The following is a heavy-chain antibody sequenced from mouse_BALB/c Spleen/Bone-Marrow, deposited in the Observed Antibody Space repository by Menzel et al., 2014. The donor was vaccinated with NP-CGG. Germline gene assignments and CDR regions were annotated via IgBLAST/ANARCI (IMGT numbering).Heavy chain of an antibody. CDR2: IDPANGNT. D-gene: IGHD4-1*01. Sequence: EVQLQQSGAELVKPGASVKLSCTASILNIKDTYMHWVKQRPEQGLEWIGRIDPANGNTKYDPKFQGKATITADTSSNTAYLQLSSLTSEDTAVYYCARWEYYAMDYWGQGTSVTVSS. V-gene: IGHV14-3*02. J-gene: IGHJ4*01. CDR3: ARWEYYAMDY. CDR1: ILNIKDTY.